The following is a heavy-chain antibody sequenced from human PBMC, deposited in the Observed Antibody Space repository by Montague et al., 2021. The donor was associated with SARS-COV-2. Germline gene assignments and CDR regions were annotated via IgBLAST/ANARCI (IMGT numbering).Heavy chain of an antibody. J-gene: IGHJ6*02. D-gene: IGHD3-16*01. CDR1: GGSFSGYY. Sequence: SETLSLTCAVYGGSFSGYYWNWIRQPPGKGLEWIGEINHSGSTNYNPSLKSRVTISLDRAKNHFSLLLSSVTAADTAIYYCGRDSVSYGLDVWGQGTTVTVSS. V-gene: IGHV4-34*01. CDR2: INHSGST. CDR3: GRDSVSYGLDV.